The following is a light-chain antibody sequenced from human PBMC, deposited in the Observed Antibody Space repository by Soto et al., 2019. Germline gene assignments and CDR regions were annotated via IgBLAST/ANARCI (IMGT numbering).Light chain of an antibody. CDR2: AAS. CDR1: QGISNY. Sequence: DTQMIQSPSAMSASVGDRVTMTCRARQGISNYLIWFQQKPGKVPKRLIYAASTLQSGVPSRFSGSGSGTAFSLTASSLQVEDSATYSCLRPNSYPHPSGRANKLELK. CDR3: LRPNSYPHP. J-gene: IGKJ2*01. V-gene: IGKV1-17*03.